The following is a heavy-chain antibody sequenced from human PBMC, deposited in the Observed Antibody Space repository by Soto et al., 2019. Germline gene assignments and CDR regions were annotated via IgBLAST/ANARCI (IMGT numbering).Heavy chain of an antibody. CDR2: IYYSGST. V-gene: IGHV4-31*03. D-gene: IGHD2-21*02. CDR3: VRECGGDCYLDY. J-gene: IGHJ4*02. Sequence: QVQLQESGPGLVKPSQTLSLTCTVSGGSISSGGYYWSWIRQHPGKGLEWIGYIYYSGSTNYNPHLKRRVTISVDTSKVQFPLKLSAVTAADTAVYYCVRECGGDCYLDYWGQGTLVTVST. CDR1: GGSISSGGYY.